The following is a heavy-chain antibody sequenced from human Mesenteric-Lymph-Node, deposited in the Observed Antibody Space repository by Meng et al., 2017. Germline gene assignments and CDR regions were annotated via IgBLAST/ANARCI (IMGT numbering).Heavy chain of an antibody. Sequence: GESLKISCAASGFTFSSYDMHWVRQATGKGLEWVSAIGTAGDTYYPGSVKGRFTISRENAKNSLYLQMNSLRAGDTAVYYCASFIGSGWTRWFDPWGQGTLVTVSS. CDR2: IGTAGDT. V-gene: IGHV3-13*01. CDR1: GFTFSSYD. D-gene: IGHD6-19*01. J-gene: IGHJ5*02. CDR3: ASFIGSGWTRWFDP.